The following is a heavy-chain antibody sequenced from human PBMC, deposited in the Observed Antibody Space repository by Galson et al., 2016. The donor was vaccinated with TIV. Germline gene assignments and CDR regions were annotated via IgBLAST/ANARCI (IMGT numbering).Heavy chain of an antibody. CDR2: ISAGGGRT. V-gene: IGHV3-23*01. CDR1: RFTFSSFA. Sequence: SLRLSCAAFRFTFSSFAVSWVRQAPGKGLEWVSGISAGGGRTNYADSVKGRFTISRDNPRNTLYLQMSSLRAEDTAVYFCAKMDSSGFDYVRRFDFWGQGTLATVSS. CDR3: AKMDSSGFDYVRRFDF. J-gene: IGHJ4*02. D-gene: IGHD3-22*01.